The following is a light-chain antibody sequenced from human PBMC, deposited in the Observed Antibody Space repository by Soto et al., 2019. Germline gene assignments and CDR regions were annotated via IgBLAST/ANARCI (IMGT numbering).Light chain of an antibody. J-gene: IGLJ3*02. CDR3: CSYAVSSTWV. Sequence: QSVLTQPASVPGSPGQSITISCTGTSSDVGSYNLVSWYQQHPGKAPKLMIYEGSKRPSGVSNRFSGSRSGNTASLTISGLQAEDEADYYCCSYAVSSTWVFGGGTKLTVL. CDR2: EGS. V-gene: IGLV2-23*01. CDR1: SSDVGSYNL.